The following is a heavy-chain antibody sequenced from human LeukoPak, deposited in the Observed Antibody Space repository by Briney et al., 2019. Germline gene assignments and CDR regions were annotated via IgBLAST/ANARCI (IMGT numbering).Heavy chain of an antibody. J-gene: IGHJ4*02. CDR1: GYTFTSYY. D-gene: IGHD2-15*01. V-gene: IGHV1-46*01. Sequence: ASVKVSCKASGYTFTSYYMHWVRQAPGQGLEWMGIINPSGGSTSYARKFQGRVTMTRDMSTSTVYMELRSLRSDDTAVYYCARGQPYCYGGSCYSGDHWGQGTLVTVSS. CDR2: INPSGGST. CDR3: ARGQPYCYGGSCYSGDH.